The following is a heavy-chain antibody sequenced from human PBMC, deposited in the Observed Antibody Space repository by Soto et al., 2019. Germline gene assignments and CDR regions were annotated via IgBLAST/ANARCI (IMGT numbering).Heavy chain of an antibody. Sequence: GGSLRLSCAASGFTFSNYAMSWVRQAPGKGLEWVSDISGSGSNTYYADSVKGRLTISRDNSKNTLYLQMSSLGAADTAVYYCAKEDRAVAGYYFDNWGQGTLVTVSS. CDR1: GFTFSNYA. J-gene: IGHJ4*02. V-gene: IGHV3-23*01. CDR2: ISGSGSNT. D-gene: IGHD6-19*01. CDR3: AKEDRAVAGYYFDN.